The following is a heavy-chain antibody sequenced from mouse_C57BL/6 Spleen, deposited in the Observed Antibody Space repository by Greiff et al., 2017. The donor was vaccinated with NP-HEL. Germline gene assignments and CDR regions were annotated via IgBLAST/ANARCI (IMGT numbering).Heavy chain of an antibody. CDR1: GYTFTSYW. CDR3: ARELLRYFDV. J-gene: IGHJ1*03. V-gene: IGHV1-64*01. CDR2: IHPNSGST. D-gene: IGHD2-12*01. Sequence: VQRVESGAELVKPGASVKLSCKASGYTFTSYWMHWVKQRPGQGLEWIGMIHPNSGSTNYNEKFKSKATLTVDKSSSTAYMQLSSLTSEDSAVYYCARELLRYFDVWGTGTTVTVSS.